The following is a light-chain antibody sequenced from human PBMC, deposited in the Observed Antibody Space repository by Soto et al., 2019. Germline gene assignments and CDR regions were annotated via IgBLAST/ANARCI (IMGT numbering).Light chain of an antibody. J-gene: IGKJ4*01. CDR3: QQYNNWPPIT. Sequence: EIGMTQSPATLSVSPGERATLSFRASQRVNSNLSWYQQKPGQAPRLLIYGASTRATGIPARFSGSGSGTDFTLTISSLQSEDFAVYYCQQYNNWPPITFGGGTKVDIK. CDR1: QRVNSN. V-gene: IGKV3-15*01. CDR2: GAS.